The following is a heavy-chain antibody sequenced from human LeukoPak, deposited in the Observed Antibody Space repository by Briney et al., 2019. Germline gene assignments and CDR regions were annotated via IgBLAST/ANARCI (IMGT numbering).Heavy chain of an antibody. V-gene: IGHV1-18*01. Sequence: ASVKVSCKASGYTFTSYGINWVRQAPGQGLEWMGWISAYNGKTNYAQKLQGRVTMTTDTSTSTAYMELRSLRSDGTAVYYCARDDALVATGSFDYWGQGTLVTVSS. CDR1: GYTFTSYG. CDR3: ARDDALVATGSFDY. J-gene: IGHJ4*02. D-gene: IGHD5-12*01. CDR2: ISAYNGKT.